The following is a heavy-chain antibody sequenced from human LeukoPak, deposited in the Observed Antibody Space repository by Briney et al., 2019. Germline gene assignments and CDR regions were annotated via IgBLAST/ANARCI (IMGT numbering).Heavy chain of an antibody. D-gene: IGHD1-26*01. CDR2: ISGSGGGT. J-gene: IGHJ4*02. V-gene: IGHV3-23*01. CDR3: AKGGGGSPRLLDY. Sequence: PGGSLRLSCAASGFTFSTYAMSWVRQAPGKGLEWVSVISGSGGGTYYADSVKGRFTISRDNSKNTLHLQMNSLRAEDTAVYYCAKGGGGSPRLLDYWGQGTLVTVSS. CDR1: GFTFSTYA.